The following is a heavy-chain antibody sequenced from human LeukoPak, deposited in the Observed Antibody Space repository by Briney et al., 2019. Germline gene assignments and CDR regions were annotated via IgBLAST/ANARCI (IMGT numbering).Heavy chain of an antibody. CDR2: VFFSGSA. CDR1: GDSISNRNSY. Sequence: SETLSLTCSVSGDSISNRNSYWVWIRQPPGKGLEWLGSVFFSGSAYYNESLQRRVTISVDTSKNQFSLKLKSVTAADTAVYFCARRLFGGSTGAYFYYYVDVWGKGTTVAVSS. CDR3: ARRLFGGSTGAYFYYYVDV. J-gene: IGHJ6*03. V-gene: IGHV4-39*01. D-gene: IGHD1-1*01.